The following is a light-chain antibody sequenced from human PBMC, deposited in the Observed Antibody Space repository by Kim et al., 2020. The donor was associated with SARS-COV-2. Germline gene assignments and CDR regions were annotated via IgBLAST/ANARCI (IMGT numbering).Light chain of an antibody. CDR2: GAS. V-gene: IGKV1-27*01. J-gene: IGKJ1*01. Sequence: DFQMTQSPSSLSASMGDRVTITCRASQGISNYLAWYQQKPGQAPKLLISGASTLKSGVPSRFSGGGFGTDFTLTITSLQPEDVATYYCHKYDSAPWTFGQGTKVDIK. CDR1: QGISNY. CDR3: HKYDSAPWT.